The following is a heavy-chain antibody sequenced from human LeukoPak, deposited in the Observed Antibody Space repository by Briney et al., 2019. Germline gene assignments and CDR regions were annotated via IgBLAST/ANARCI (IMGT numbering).Heavy chain of an antibody. CDR3: ASITMVRGVIITKQYYYYYMDV. D-gene: IGHD3-10*01. J-gene: IGHJ6*03. V-gene: IGHV4-34*01. Sequence: PSETLSLTCAVYGGSFSGYYWSWIRQPPGKGLEWIGEINHSGSTNYNPSLKSRVTISVDTSKNQFSLKLSSVTAADTAVYYCASITMVRGVIITKQYYYYYMDVWGEGTTVTISS. CDR2: INHSGST. CDR1: GGSFSGYY.